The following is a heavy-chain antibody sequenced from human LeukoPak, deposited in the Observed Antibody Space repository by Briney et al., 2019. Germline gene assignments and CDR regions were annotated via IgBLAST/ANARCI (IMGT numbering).Heavy chain of an antibody. CDR1: GFTFSSYW. CDR2: INSDGSST. D-gene: IGHD1-26*01. J-gene: IGHJ4*02. Sequence: GGSLRLSCAASGFTFSSYWMHWVRQAPGEGLVWVSRINSDGSSTNYADSVKGRFTISRDNAKNTLYLQMDSLRAEDTAMYYCARGTGSHYSLGYWGQGTLVPSPQ. V-gene: IGHV3-74*01. CDR3: ARGTGSHYSLGY.